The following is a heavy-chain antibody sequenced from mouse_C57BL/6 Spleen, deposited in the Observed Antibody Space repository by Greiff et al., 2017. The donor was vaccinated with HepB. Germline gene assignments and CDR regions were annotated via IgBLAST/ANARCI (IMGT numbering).Heavy chain of an antibody. Sequence: DVMLVESGGGLVKPGGSLKLSCAASGFTFSSYTMSWVRQTPEKRLEWVATISGGGGNTYYPDSVKGRFTISRDNAKNTLYLQMSSLRSEDTALYYCARQDDGYGKDYYAMDYWGQGTSVTVSS. CDR1: GFTFSSYT. CDR3: ARQDDGYGKDYYAMDY. V-gene: IGHV5-9*01. J-gene: IGHJ4*01. D-gene: IGHD2-3*01. CDR2: ISGGGGNT.